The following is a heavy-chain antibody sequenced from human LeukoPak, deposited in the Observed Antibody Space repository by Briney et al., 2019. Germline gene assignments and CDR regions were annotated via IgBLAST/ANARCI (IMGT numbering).Heavy chain of an antibody. J-gene: IGHJ4*02. D-gene: IGHD6-25*01. CDR2: INHSGST. V-gene: IGHV4-34*01. CDR1: GGSFSGYY. Sequence: SYTLSLTCAVYGGSFSGYYWSWIRHPPGKGLEWIGEINHSGSTNYNPSLTSRVTISVDTSKNQFSLKLSSVTAADTAVYYCARVPPRLGAPGKAYFDYWGQGTLVTVSS. CDR3: ARVPPRLGAPGKAYFDY.